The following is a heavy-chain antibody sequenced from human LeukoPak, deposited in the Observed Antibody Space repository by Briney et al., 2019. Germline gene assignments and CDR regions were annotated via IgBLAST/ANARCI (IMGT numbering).Heavy chain of an antibody. CDR2: IYYSGST. CDR3: STTTSGYLPRFDP. J-gene: IGHJ5*02. D-gene: IGHD3-22*01. V-gene: IGHV4-31*03. Sequence: SQTLSLTCTVSGGSISSGGYYGSWIRQHPGKGLEWIGYIYYSGSTYYNPSLKSRVTTSVDTSKNQFSLKLSSVTAADTAVYYCSTTTSGYLPRFDPWGQGTLVAVSS. CDR1: GGSISSGGYY.